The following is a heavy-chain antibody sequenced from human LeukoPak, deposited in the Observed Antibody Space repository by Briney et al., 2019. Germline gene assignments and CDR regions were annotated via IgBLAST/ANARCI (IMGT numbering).Heavy chain of an antibody. CDR1: GFTFSSYG. CDR2: ISYDGSNK. J-gene: IGHJ3*02. Sequence: GGSLRLSCAASGFTFSSYGMHWVRQAPGKGLEWVAVISYDGSNKYYADSVKGRSTISRDNSKNTLYLQMNSLRAKDTAVYYCAKSLGIGADAFDIWGQGTMVTVSS. D-gene: IGHD7-27*01. V-gene: IGHV3-30*18. CDR3: AKSLGIGADAFDI.